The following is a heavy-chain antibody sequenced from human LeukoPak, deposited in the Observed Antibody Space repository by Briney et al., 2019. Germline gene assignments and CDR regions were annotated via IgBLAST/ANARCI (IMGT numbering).Heavy chain of an antibody. CDR3: AKEDRDLYYFDY. Sequence: PGRSLRLSCAASGFTFSSYGMHWVRQAPGKGLEWVAVISYDGSNKYYADSVKGRFTISRDNSKNTLYLQMNSLRAEDTAAYYCAKEDRDLYYFDYWGQGTLVTVSS. J-gene: IGHJ4*02. V-gene: IGHV3-30*18. D-gene: IGHD3-22*01. CDR1: GFTFSSYG. CDR2: ISYDGSNK.